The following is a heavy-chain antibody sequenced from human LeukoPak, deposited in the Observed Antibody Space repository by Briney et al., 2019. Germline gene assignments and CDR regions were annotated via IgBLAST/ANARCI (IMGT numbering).Heavy chain of an antibody. Sequence: PGGSLRLSCAASGFTFSSFAIIWVRQAPGKGLEWASGISGSGGTTYYADSVKGRFTISRDNSKNTLYLQMNSLRAEDTAVYYCAKDIVVVPAAIWGAFHIWGQGTMVTVSS. CDR2: ISGSGGTT. D-gene: IGHD2-2*02. CDR3: AKDIVVVPAAIWGAFHI. V-gene: IGHV3-23*01. CDR1: GFTFSSFA. J-gene: IGHJ3*02.